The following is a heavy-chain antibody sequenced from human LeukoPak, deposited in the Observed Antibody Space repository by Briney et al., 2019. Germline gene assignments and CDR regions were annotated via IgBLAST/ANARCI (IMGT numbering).Heavy chain of an antibody. Sequence: GGCLRLSCAASGFTFSSYAMSWVRQAPGKGLEWVSAISGSGGSTSYADSVKGRFTISRDNSKTTLYLQMNSLRAEDTAVYYCAKDPYGSGNINYYYYGMDVWGQGTTVTVSS. CDR1: GFTFSSYA. CDR2: ISGSGGST. V-gene: IGHV3-23*01. D-gene: IGHD3-10*01. J-gene: IGHJ6*02. CDR3: AKDPYGSGNINYYYYGMDV.